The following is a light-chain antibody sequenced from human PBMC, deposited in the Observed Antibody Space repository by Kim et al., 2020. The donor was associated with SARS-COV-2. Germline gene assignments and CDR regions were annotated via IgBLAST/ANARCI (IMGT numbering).Light chain of an antibody. V-gene: IGLV3-9*01. Sequence: SYELTQPLSVSVALGQAARITCGANNIGTKNVHWYQQKAGQAPVLVIYRDSNRPSGIPERFSGSNSGNTATLTISRAQAGDEADYYCHVWDSNAVVFGGGTQLTV. CDR3: HVWDSNAVV. J-gene: IGLJ2*01. CDR2: RDS. CDR1: NIGTKN.